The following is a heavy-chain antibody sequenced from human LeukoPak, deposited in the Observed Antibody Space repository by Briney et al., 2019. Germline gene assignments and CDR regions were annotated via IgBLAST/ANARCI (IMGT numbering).Heavy chain of an antibody. CDR2: IIPIFGTA. V-gene: IGHV1-69*13. J-gene: IGHJ6*02. Sequence: ASVKVSCKASGGTFSSYAISWVRQAPGQGLEWMGGIIPIFGTANYAQKFQGRVTITADESTSTAYMELSSLRSEDTAVYYCARGGGDGYNHDYYYGMDVWGQGTTVTVSS. CDR1: GGTFSSYA. CDR3: ARGGGDGYNHDYYYGMDV. D-gene: IGHD5-24*01.